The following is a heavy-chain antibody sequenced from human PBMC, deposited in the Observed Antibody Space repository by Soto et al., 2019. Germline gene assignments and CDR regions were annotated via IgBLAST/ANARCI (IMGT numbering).Heavy chain of an antibody. Sequence: QVQLVQSGAEVKKPGASVKVSCKASGYTFTSYAMHWVRQAPGQRLEWMGWINAGNGNTKYSQKFQGRVTITRDTSASTAYMELSSLRSADTAVYYCARGYGDHFAPYYYYYGMDVWGQGTTVTVSS. J-gene: IGHJ6*02. CDR3: ARGYGDHFAPYYYYYGMDV. D-gene: IGHD4-17*01. CDR1: GYTFTSYA. V-gene: IGHV1-3*01. CDR2: INAGNGNT.